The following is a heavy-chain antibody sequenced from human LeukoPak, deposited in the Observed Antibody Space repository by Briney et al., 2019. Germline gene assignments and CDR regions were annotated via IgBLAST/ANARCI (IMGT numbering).Heavy chain of an antibody. D-gene: IGHD6-13*01. CDR3: ARPLNHIAAAGPEGFDY. V-gene: IGHV3-30*02. J-gene: IGHJ4*02. Sequence: PGGSLRLSCAASGFTFSSYGMHWVRQAPGKGLEWVAFIRYDGSNKYYADSVQGRFTISRDNSRNTLYLQMNSLRAEDTAVYYCARPLNHIAAAGPEGFDYWGQGTLVTVSS. CDR2: IRYDGSNK. CDR1: GFTFSSYG.